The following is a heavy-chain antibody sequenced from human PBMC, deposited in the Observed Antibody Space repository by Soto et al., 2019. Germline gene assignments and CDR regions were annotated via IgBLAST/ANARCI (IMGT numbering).Heavy chain of an antibody. V-gene: IGHV6-1*01. J-gene: IGHJ6*02. CDR1: GDSVSESSVS. CDR2: TNYGSKWSY. D-gene: IGHD2-2*01. CDR3: ARHTEDCRSTGCYGHFFDV. Sequence: PSQTLSLTCAISGDSVSESSVSWNWIRQSPSRGLEWLGRTNYGSKWSYAYAESVRSRITISADTSKNQFSLHLTSMTAEDTAVYYCARHTEDCRSTGCYGHFFDVWGQGTTVTVSS.